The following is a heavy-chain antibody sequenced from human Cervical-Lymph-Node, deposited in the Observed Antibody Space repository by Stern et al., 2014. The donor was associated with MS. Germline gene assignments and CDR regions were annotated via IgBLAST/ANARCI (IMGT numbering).Heavy chain of an antibody. CDR2: IYYSGST. J-gene: IGHJ5*02. V-gene: IGHV4-31*03. CDR3: ARVARRDWFDP. D-gene: IGHD3-10*01. CDR1: GGSISRGGYD. Sequence: QVQLQESGPGLVKPSQTLSLTCTVSGGSISRGGYDWSWIRQHPGKGLEWIGYIYYSGSTYYNPSLKSRVTISVDTSKNQFSLKLSSVTAADTAVYYCARVARRDWFDPWGQGTLVTVSS.